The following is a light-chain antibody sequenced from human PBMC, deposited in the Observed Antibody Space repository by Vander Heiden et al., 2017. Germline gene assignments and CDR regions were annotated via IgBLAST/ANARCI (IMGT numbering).Light chain of an antibody. J-gene: IGKJ1*01. CDR1: QSVLSSSNNKNY. CDR2: WAS. CDR3: QQYYSRFRR. Sequence: DIVMTPYPDSLAVSLGERATINCKSSQSVLSSSNNKNYLAWYQQKPGQPPKLLIYWASTRESGVPDRFSGSGSGTDFTLTISSLQAEDVAVYYCQQYYSRFRRFGQGTKVEFK. V-gene: IGKV4-1*01.